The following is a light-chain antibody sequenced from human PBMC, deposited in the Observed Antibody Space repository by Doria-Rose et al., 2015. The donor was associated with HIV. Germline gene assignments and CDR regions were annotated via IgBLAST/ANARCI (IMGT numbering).Light chain of an antibody. CDR2: AAS. CDR3: QQTYSSPPWT. J-gene: IGKJ1*01. Sequence: DRVTITCRASQTVSTYLNWFQQEPGKAPKLLIYAASRLQSGVPSRFSGSGSGTDFTLTISGLQPGDLATYYCQQTYSSPPWTFGQGTKVEMK. CDR1: QTVSTY. V-gene: IGKV1-39*01.